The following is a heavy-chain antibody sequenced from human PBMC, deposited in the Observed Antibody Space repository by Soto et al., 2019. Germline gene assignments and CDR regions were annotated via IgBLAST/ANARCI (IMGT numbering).Heavy chain of an antibody. D-gene: IGHD7-27*01. CDR1: GFILNNYA. Sequence: VQLLESGGDLVQPGGSLRLSCVASGFILNNYAMSWVRQAPGKGLEWVSTIGDTDGEGDGVPWYEDSAKGRFTISSDASATLLPLPTYNLRAEHLAIYYCMKRVRKRGTFELWGKGTTVVVSS. V-gene: IGHV3-23*01. CDR2: IGDTDGEGDGVP. CDR3: MKRVRKRGTFEL. J-gene: IGHJ6*04.